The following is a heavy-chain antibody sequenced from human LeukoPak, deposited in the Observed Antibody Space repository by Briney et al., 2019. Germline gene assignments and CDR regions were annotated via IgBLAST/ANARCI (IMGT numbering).Heavy chain of an antibody. CDR2: IYSGGST. D-gene: IGHD3-9*01. Sequence: SGGSLRLSCAASGFTVSSNYMSWVRQAPGKGLEWVSVIYSGGSTYYADSVKGRFTISRDNSKNTLYLQMNSLRAEDTAVYYCAKSSDILTGYLYYFDYWGQGTLVTVSS. J-gene: IGHJ4*02. CDR1: GFTVSSNY. CDR3: AKSSDILTGYLYYFDY. V-gene: IGHV3-53*01.